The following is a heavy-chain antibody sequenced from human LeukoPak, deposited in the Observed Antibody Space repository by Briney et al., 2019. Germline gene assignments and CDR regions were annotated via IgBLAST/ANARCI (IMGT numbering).Heavy chain of an antibody. D-gene: IGHD1-26*01. J-gene: IGHJ4*02. CDR3: ASGPGSGSYFDFDY. V-gene: IGHV1-18*01. Sequence: VASVKVSCKASGYTLTSYGISWVRQAPGQGLEWMGWISAHNGNTNYAQNLQGRVTMTIDTSTSTAYMELRSLRSDDTAVYYCASGPGSGSYFDFDYWGQGTLVTVSS. CDR2: ISAHNGNT. CDR1: GYTLTSYG.